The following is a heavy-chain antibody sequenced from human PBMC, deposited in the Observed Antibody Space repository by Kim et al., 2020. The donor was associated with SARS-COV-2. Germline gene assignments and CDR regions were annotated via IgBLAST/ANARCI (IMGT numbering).Heavy chain of an antibody. CDR3: ARGHTLPLF. Sequence: SEEYYVDSVKGRFTGSRDNAKSSLYLQMNSLRAEDTAVYYCARGHTLPLFGGQGTLVTVSS. D-gene: IGHD2-15*01. CDR2: SEE. J-gene: IGHJ4*02. V-gene: IGHV3-7*01.